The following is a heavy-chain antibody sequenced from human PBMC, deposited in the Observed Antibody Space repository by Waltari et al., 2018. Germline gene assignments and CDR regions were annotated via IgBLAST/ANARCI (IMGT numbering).Heavy chain of an antibody. CDR1: GFTFSTSR. V-gene: IGHV3-21*01. J-gene: IGHJ6*03. CDR2: ISSGSNFI. CDR3: ASLHMDV. Sequence: EVQLVESGGGLVKPGGSLRLSCVASGFTFSTSRMNWVRQAQGKGLEWVSTISSGSNFIYDADSVKGRFTISRDNAKNSLYLQMNSLRVEDTAVYYCASLHMDVWGKGTTVTVSS.